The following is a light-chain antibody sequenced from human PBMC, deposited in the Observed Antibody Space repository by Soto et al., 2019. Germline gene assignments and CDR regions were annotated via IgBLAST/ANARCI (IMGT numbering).Light chain of an antibody. CDR2: DIS. V-gene: IGKV3-20*01. Sequence: ENVLTQSPGHLSWSPGDRATLFGRPRRSLTTPYIAWYQQKPGQAPRLLIYDISSRATGIPDRFSGSVSGTDFTLTITRLETEEFAMFYCQQYGSSEIIFGPGTRLEIK. CDR3: QQYGSSEII. CDR1: RSLTTPY. J-gene: IGKJ5*01.